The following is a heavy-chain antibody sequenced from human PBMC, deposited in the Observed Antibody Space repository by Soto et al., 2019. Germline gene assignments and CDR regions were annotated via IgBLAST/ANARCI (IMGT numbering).Heavy chain of an antibody. CDR1: GFTFDDYA. D-gene: IGHD3-10*02. CDR2: ISWTSGSI. J-gene: IGHJ3*02. CDR3: AKDFRRGVTMWHADAFDI. Sequence: EVQLVESGGGLVQPGRSLRLSCAASGFTFDDYAMHWVRQAPGKGLEWVSGISWTSGSIGYADSVKGRFTISRDNAKNSLYLQMNSLRAEDTALYYCAKDFRRGVTMWHADAFDIWGQGTMVTVSS. V-gene: IGHV3-9*01.